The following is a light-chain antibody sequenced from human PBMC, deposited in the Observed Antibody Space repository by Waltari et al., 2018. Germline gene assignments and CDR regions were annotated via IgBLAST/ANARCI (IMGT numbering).Light chain of an antibody. CDR3: SSYRKSDPITSHTRV. J-gene: IGLJ1*01. CDR1: SRDVGDYDY. Sequence: QSALTQPASVSGSPGQSITISCTGTSRDVGDYDYVSWYQQNPGKAPKLIIYEVNNRPSGVSDRFSGSKSGNTASLTISGLLADDEADYYCSSYRKSDPITSHTRVFGTGTKLNVL. V-gene: IGLV2-14*03. CDR2: EVN.